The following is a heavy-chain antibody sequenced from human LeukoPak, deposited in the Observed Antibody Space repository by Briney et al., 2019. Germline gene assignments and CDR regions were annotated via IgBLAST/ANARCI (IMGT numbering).Heavy chain of an antibody. J-gene: IGHJ4*02. CDR1: GFTFSSNS. V-gene: IGHV3-48*04. Sequence: PGGSLRLSCAASGFTFSSNSMNWVRQAPGKGLEWVSYISSTGGTIYYADSMKGRFTISRDNAKNSLYLQMNSLRAEDTAVYYCARGNYFWSGYDYWGQGTLVTVSS. CDR2: ISSTGGTI. CDR3: ARGNYFWSGYDY. D-gene: IGHD3-3*01.